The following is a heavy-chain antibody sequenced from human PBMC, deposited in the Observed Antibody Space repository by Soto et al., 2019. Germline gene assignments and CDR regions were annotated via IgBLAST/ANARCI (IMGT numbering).Heavy chain of an antibody. CDR1: GDSVSSGIYY. J-gene: IGHJ6*02. CDR3: ARGLNYDILTGAYYYYGLDV. V-gene: IGHV4-61*01. Sequence: PSETLSLTCTVSGDSVSSGIYYWTWIRQPPGKGLEWIGYIYDGGSTNYSPSLKSRVSISVDTSKNQFSLKVTSVTAADTAVYYCARGLNYDILTGAYYYYGLDVWGQGTTVTVSS. D-gene: IGHD3-9*01. CDR2: IYDGGST.